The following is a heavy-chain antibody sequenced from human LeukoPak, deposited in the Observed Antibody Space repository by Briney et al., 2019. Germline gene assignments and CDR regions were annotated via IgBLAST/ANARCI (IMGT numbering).Heavy chain of an antibody. Sequence: GGSLRLSCAASGFTFSSYAMSWVRQAPGKGLEWVSAISGSGGSTYYADSVKGRFTISRDNSKNTLYLQMNSLRAEDTAVYYCAKDSTPGIAVAVIDYWGQGTLVTVSS. J-gene: IGHJ4*02. CDR2: ISGSGGST. D-gene: IGHD6-19*01. CDR1: GFTFSSYA. V-gene: IGHV3-23*01. CDR3: AKDSTPGIAVAVIDY.